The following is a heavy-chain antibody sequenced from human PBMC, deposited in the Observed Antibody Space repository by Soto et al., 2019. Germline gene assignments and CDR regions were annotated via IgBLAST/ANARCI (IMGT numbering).Heavy chain of an antibody. CDR1: GFTFSSYA. CDR2: ISGSAGRT. V-gene: IGHV3-23*01. J-gene: IGHJ6*02. CDR3: AKVTSARVFYYGMDV. Sequence: GGSLRLSCAASGFTFSSYAMSWVRQAPGKGLEWVSIISGSAGRTYYADSVRGRFTVSRDNSKNTLYLQMNSLRAEDTAVYYCAKVTSARVFYYGMDVWGQGTTVTVSS. D-gene: IGHD2-2*01.